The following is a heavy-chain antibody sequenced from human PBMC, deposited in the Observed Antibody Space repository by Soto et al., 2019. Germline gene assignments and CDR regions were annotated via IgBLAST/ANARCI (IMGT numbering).Heavy chain of an antibody. CDR1: GGSFSGYY. Sequence: ETLSLTCAVNGGSFSGYYWSWIRQPPGRGLEWIGEINHSGRTNLNPSLKSRVNTSVDTSKNHFSLRLSSVTAADTAVYYCASTKRYNWNYDGMDVWGQGTTVTVSS. D-gene: IGHD1-20*01. CDR3: ASTKRYNWNYDGMDV. CDR2: INHSGRT. J-gene: IGHJ6*02. V-gene: IGHV4-34*01.